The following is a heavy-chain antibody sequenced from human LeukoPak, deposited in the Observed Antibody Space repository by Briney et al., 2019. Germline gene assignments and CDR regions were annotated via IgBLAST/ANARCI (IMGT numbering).Heavy chain of an antibody. CDR2: ISGSGGST. J-gene: IGHJ4*02. CDR1: GFTFSSYA. CDR3: AKATCSGATCARFDY. D-gene: IGHD2-15*01. Sequence: PGGSLRLSCAASGFTFSSYAMSWVRQAPGKGLEWVSAISGSGGSTYYADSVKGRFTISRDNSKNTLYLQMNSLRAEDTAVHYCAKATCSGATCARFDYWGQGTLVTVSS. V-gene: IGHV3-23*01.